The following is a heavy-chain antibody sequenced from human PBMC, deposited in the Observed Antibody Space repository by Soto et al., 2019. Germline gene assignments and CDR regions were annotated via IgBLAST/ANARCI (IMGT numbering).Heavy chain of an antibody. Sequence: QVQLQESGPGLVKPSETLSLTCTVSGGSVSSGSYYWSWIRQPPGKGLEWIGYIYYSGSTNYNPSLKGRIPISGDTSKNQFSLKLSSVTAADTAVYYCARRPSAARQSSRMDVWGQGTTVTVSS. CDR3: ARRPSAARQSSRMDV. CDR2: IYYSGST. J-gene: IGHJ6*02. CDR1: GGSVSSGSYY. D-gene: IGHD6-6*01. V-gene: IGHV4-61*01.